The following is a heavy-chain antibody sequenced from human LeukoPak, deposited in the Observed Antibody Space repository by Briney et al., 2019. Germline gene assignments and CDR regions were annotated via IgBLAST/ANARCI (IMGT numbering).Heavy chain of an antibody. Sequence: KPSETLSLTCTVSGGSISSYYWSWTRQPPGKGLEWIGYIYYSGSTNYNPSLKSRVTISVDTSKNQFSLKLSSVTAADTAVYYCARAIMDYSLGGGAFDIWGQGTMVTVSS. V-gene: IGHV4-59*01. CDR3: ARAIMDYSLGGGAFDI. CDR2: IYYSGST. CDR1: GGSISSYY. J-gene: IGHJ3*02. D-gene: IGHD4-11*01.